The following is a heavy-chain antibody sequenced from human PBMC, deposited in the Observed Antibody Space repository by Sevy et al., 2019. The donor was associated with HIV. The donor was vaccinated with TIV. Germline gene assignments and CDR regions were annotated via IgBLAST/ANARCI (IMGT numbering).Heavy chain of an antibody. CDR2: IKQDGSEK. CDR3: EGGYYYDSSGYLGY. V-gene: IGHV3-7*01. CDR1: GFTFSSYW. Sequence: GGSLRLSCAASGFTFSSYWMNWVRQAPGKGLEWVANIKQDGSEKYYVDSVKGRFTMSRDNAKNSLYLQMNSLRAEDTAVYYCEGGYYYDSSGYLGYWGQGTLVTVSS. D-gene: IGHD3-22*01. J-gene: IGHJ4*02.